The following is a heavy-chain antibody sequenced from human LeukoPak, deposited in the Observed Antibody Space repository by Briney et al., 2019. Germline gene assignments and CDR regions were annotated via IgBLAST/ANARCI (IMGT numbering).Heavy chain of an antibody. D-gene: IGHD2-15*01. J-gene: IGHJ4*02. CDR3: ARTSYYCSGGSCYHYYFDY. CDR2: IYTSGST. V-gene: IGHV4-4*07. CDR1: GGSISSYY. Sequence: SETLSLTCTVSGGSISSYYWSWIRQPAGKGPEWIGRIYTSGSTNYNPSLKSRVTMSVDTSKNQFSLKLSSVTAADTAVYYCARTSYYCSGGSCYHYYFDYWGQGTLVTVSS.